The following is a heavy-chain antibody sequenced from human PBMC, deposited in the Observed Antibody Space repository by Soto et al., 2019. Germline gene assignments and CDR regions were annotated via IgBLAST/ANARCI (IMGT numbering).Heavy chain of an antibody. Sequence: SVPTLVNPTQTLTLTCTFSGFSLSTSGVGVGWVRQPPGKALEWLALIYWNDDKRYSPSLKSRLTITKDTSKNQVVLTMTNMDPVDTATYYCAHRYYDSSADNLFDSWGQGTLVTVSS. CDR2: IYWNDDK. J-gene: IGHJ5*01. V-gene: IGHV2-5*01. CDR3: AHRYYDSSADNLFDS. D-gene: IGHD3-22*01. CDR1: GFSLSTSGVG.